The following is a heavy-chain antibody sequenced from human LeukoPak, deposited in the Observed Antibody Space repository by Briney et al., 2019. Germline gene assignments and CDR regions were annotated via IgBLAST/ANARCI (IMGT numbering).Heavy chain of an antibody. CDR2: IKEDGSAR. J-gene: IGHJ4*02. CDR3: ASDDKGGYFEN. V-gene: IGHV3-7*01. Sequence: GRSLRPSCAASGFTFSSYAMHWVRQAPGKGLEWVANIKEDGSARYYVDSVKGRFTISRDNAKNSLYLQMNSLRAEDTAVYYCASDDKGGYFENWGQGTLVTASS. CDR1: GFTFSSYA. D-gene: IGHD3-16*01.